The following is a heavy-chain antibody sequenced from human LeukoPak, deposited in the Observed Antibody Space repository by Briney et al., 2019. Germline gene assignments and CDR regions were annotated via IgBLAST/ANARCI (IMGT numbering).Heavy chain of an antibody. D-gene: IGHD6-25*01. CDR3: ALEVGMGQRPVIGY. CDR1: GGSISSSNW. Sequence: SETLSLTCAVSGGSISSSNWWSGGRQPPGKGVEGTGKSYHSGSNNYNPSLKSRVTISVDKSKNQFSLKMSSVTAADTAVYYCALEVGMGQRPVIGYWGQGTLVTVSS. CDR2: SYHSGSN. V-gene: IGHV4-4*02. J-gene: IGHJ4*02.